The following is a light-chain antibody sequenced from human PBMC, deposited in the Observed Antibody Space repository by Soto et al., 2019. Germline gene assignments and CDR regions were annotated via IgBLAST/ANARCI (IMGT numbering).Light chain of an antibody. Sequence: QLVLTQPPSASGTPGQTVTISCSGSSSNIGSNYVCWYQQLPGTAPKLLMFLDYQRPSGVPDRFSGSKSGTSASLAISGLQSEDEADYYCATWDDSLSGPTWVFGGGTKVTVL. CDR3: ATWDDSLSGPTWV. CDR2: LDY. J-gene: IGLJ3*02. V-gene: IGLV1-47*02. CDR1: SSNIGSNY.